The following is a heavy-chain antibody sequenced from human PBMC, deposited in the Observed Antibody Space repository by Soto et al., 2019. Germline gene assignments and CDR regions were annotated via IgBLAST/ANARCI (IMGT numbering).Heavy chain of an antibody. Sequence: GASVKVSCKASGYTFTGYYMHWVRQAPGQGLEWMGWINPNSGGTNYAQKFQGWVTMTRDTSISTAYMELSRLRSDDTAVYYCARVRVAAAASDAFDIWGQGTMVTVSS. CDR3: ARVRVAAAASDAFDI. CDR1: GYTFTGYY. D-gene: IGHD6-13*01. J-gene: IGHJ3*02. CDR2: INPNSGGT. V-gene: IGHV1-2*04.